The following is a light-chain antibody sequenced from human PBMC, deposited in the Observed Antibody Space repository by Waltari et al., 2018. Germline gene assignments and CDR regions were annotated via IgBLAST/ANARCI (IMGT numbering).Light chain of an antibody. CDR3: QQRRYGLT. CDR1: QSVSGF. V-gene: IGKV3-11*01. J-gene: IGKJ4*01. Sequence: EIVLTQSPATLSLSPGERATLSCRASQSVSGFLGWYQQKPGQAPRLLFYDTSHRAPGIPDRFRGSGSGTDFTLTISSLEPEDFAVYYCQQRRYGLTFGGGTKVDIK. CDR2: DTS.